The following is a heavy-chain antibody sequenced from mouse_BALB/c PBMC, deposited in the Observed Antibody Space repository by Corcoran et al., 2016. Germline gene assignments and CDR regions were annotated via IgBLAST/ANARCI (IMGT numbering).Heavy chain of an antibody. Sequence: DVQLQESGPGLVKPSQSLSLTCSVTGYSITSGYYWNWIRQFPGNKLEWMGYISYDGSNNYNPSLKNRISITRDTSKNQFFLKLNSVTTEDTATYYCASGVLRAMDYWGQGTSVTVSS. CDR2: ISYDGSN. J-gene: IGHJ4*01. CDR3: ASGVLRAMDY. D-gene: IGHD1-1*01. V-gene: IGHV3-6*02. CDR1: GYSITSGYY.